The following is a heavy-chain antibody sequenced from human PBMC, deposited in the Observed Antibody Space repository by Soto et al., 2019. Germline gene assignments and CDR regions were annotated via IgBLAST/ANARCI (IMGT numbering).Heavy chain of an antibody. CDR1: GDSISSGGYY. Sequence: QVQLQQSGPGLVKPSQTLSLTCTVSGDSISSGGYYWTWIRQHPGKGLEWIGYIRYSESTYYNPSLRSRVIVSIDTSKNQFSLRLSSVTAADTAVYVCPRGAWGYAFDVWGQGTMVTVSS. D-gene: IGHD3-16*01. J-gene: IGHJ3*01. V-gene: IGHV4-31*03. CDR3: PRGAWGYAFDV. CDR2: IRYSEST.